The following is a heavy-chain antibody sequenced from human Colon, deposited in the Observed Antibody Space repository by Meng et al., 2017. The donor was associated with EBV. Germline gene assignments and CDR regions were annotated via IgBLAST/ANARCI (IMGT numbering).Heavy chain of an antibody. J-gene: IGHJ2*01. CDR3: ASLYGDSSVWYLDL. D-gene: IGHD4-17*01. CDR2: IYYSGST. CDR1: GGSISSGGYS. V-gene: IGHV4-30-2*05. Sequence: QLQLQESGSGLVKPSETLSLTCAVSGGSISSGGYSWHWIRQPPGKGLEYIGYIYYSGSTYYNPSLKSRVIISVDTSKNQFSLRLNSVTAADTAVYYCASLYGDSSVWYLDLWGRGTLVTVAS.